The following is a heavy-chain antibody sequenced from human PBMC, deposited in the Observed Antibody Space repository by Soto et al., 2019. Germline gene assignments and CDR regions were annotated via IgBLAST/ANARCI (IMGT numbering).Heavy chain of an antibody. CDR1: GYSISSGYY. V-gene: IGHV4-38-2*01. CDR3: ARGEGGRNWFDP. J-gene: IGHJ5*02. D-gene: IGHD1-26*01. Sequence: SETLSLTCAVSGYSISSGYYWGWIRQPPGKGLEWIGSIYHSGSTYYNPSLKSRVTISVDTSKNQFSLKLSSVTAADTAVYYCARGEGGRNWFDPWGQGTLVTASS. CDR2: IYHSGST.